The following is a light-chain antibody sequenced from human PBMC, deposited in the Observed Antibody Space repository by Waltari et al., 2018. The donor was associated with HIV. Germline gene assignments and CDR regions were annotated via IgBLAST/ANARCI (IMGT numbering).Light chain of an antibody. J-gene: IGLJ2*01. CDR3: SAWDRSLSAVV. CDR1: SDNVGNQG. CDR2: RDT. Sequence: QAGLTQPPSVSKGLRQTATLTCTGNSDNVGNQGATWLQQHQGHPPKLLFYRDTKRPSGISERCSASRSGNTASLTITGLQPEDEADYICSAWDRSLSAVVFGGGTTLIVL. V-gene: IGLV10-54*04.